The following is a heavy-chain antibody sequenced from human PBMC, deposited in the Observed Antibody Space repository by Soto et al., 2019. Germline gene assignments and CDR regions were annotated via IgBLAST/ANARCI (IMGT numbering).Heavy chain of an antibody. Sequence: GESLKISCKAAGYRVTNYWSGCVRQLPGKGLEWLGNIYPADSDTRYSPSFQGQVTITVARSTTTTYLQWSNLKPSDTAMYYCARPPGYSSXXYADYCGQGTLVTLSS. D-gene: IGHD6-19*01. CDR3: ARPPGYSSXXYADY. CDR1: GYRVTNYW. J-gene: IGHJ4*02. V-gene: IGHV5-51*01. CDR2: IYPADSDT.